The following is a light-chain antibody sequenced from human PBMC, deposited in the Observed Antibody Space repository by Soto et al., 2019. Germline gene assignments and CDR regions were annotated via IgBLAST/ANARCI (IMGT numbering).Light chain of an antibody. V-gene: IGKV1-5*03. CDR1: QSVNIW. CDR3: QQYNNFWT. Sequence: DIQMTQFPSALSESVGDRVTITCRASQSVNIWLAWYQQKPGKAPKLLISEASTVETGVPARFSGSGSGTQFTLTISSLQPDDLATYYCQQYNNFWTFGQGTKVQIK. CDR2: EAS. J-gene: IGKJ1*01.